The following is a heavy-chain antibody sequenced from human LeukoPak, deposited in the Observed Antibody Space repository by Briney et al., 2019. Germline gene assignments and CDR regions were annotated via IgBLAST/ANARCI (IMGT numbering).Heavy chain of an antibody. V-gene: IGHV3-66*01. CDR3: ARAEPEGYYYYYMDV. D-gene: IGHD1-26*01. CDR1: GFTVSSDY. Sequence: GGSLRLSCAASGFTVSSDYMSWVRQAPGKGLEWVSVIYSGGSTYYADSVKGRFTISRDNSKNTLYLQMNSLRAEDTAVYYCARAEPEGYYYYYMDVWGKGTTVTISS. J-gene: IGHJ6*03. CDR2: IYSGGST.